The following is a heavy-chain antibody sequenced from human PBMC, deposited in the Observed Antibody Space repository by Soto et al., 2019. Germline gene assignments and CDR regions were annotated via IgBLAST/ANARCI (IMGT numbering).Heavy chain of an antibody. Sequence: GESLKISCKGSGYSFTNYWIGWVRQMPGKGLECMGIIYPGDSDTRYNPSFQGQVTISADKSISTAYLQWSSLKASDNAIYYCARSGTAGGDWFDPWGQGTLVTVSS. J-gene: IGHJ5*02. D-gene: IGHD1-26*01. V-gene: IGHV5-51*01. CDR1: GYSFTNYW. CDR2: IYPGDSDT. CDR3: ARSGTAGGDWFDP.